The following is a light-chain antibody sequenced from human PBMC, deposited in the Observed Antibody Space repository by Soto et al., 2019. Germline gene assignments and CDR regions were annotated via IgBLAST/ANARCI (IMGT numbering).Light chain of an antibody. CDR3: SSYAGSNTFV. CDR1: SSDVGGYNY. J-gene: IGLJ2*01. CDR2: GVD. V-gene: IGLV2-8*01. Sequence: QSVLTQPPSASGSPGQSVTISCTGTSSDVGGYNYVSWYQQRPGKAPKLMIYGVDKRPSGLPDRFSGSKSGSTALLTVSGLQAEDEAHYYCSSYAGSNTFVFGGGTKLTVL.